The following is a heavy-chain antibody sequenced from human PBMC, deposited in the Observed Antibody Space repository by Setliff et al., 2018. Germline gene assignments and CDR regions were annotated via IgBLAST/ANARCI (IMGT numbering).Heavy chain of an antibody. CDR1: GFSLSTSGVG. CDR3: AREPRAVTGSTGAIDY. V-gene: IGHV2-5*02. Sequence: SGPTLVNPTQTLTMTCTVSGFSLSTSGVGVGWIRQPPGKALEWLAMIFWDDEKLYRPSLKNRLTITKDSLKRQVVLTLTNVDPMDTATYYCAREPRAVTGSTGAIDYWGPGTLVTVSS. J-gene: IGHJ4*01. CDR2: IFWDDEK. D-gene: IGHD1-7*01.